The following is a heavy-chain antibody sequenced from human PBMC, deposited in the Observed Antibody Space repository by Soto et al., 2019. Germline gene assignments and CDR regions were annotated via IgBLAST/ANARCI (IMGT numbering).Heavy chain of an antibody. V-gene: IGHV1-45*02. D-gene: IGHD3-9*01. Sequence: QVPLVQSGAEVKQTGSSVKISCKTSGHPLSYRYLHWFRQAPGQAFEWMGRMRPLIGDTNNAQKVHDRLTLTRARPMTTAYMELRSLTSADTAIYYCAGEGSYETLSGNSHIFDWGQGALVSVSS. CDR2: MRPLIGDT. CDR3: AGEGSYETLSGNSHIFD. J-gene: IGHJ4*02. CDR1: GHPLSYRY.